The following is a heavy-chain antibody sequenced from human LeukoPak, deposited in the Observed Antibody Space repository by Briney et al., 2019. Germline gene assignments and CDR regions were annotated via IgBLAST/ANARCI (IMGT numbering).Heavy chain of an antibody. Sequence: PSETLSLTCTVSGASIRSSYWSWLRQPPGKGLEWIGYIYYTGSTNSNPSLKSRVTVSVDTSKNQFSLKLSSVTAADTAVYYCARQGIAARLIDYWGQGTLVTVSS. V-gene: IGHV4-59*08. D-gene: IGHD6-6*01. CDR3: ARQGIAARLIDY. J-gene: IGHJ4*02. CDR1: GASIRSSY. CDR2: IYYTGST.